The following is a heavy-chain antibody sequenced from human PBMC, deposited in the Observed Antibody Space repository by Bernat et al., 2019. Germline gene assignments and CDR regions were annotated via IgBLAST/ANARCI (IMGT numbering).Heavy chain of an antibody. CDR2: IKQDGSEK. V-gene: IGHV3-7*01. J-gene: IGHJ4*02. D-gene: IGHD4-17*01. CDR3: ARPNQDGDYGGVYFDY. CDR1: GFTFSSYW. Sequence: EVQLVESGGGLVQPGGSLRLSCAASGFTFSSYWMTWVRQAPGKGLEWVAIIKQDGSEKYYVESVKGRFTISRDNAKNSLYLQMNSLRAEDTAVYYCARPNQDGDYGGVYFDYWGQGALVTVSP.